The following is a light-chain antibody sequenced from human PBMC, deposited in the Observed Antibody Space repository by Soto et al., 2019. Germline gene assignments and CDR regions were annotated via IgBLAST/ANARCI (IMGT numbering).Light chain of an antibody. Sequence: QSVLTQPPSESGAPGQRVTISCTGSSFNIGAGYDVHWYQQLPGTAPKLIIYGNRNRPSGVPDRFSGSKSGTSASLAITGLQAEDEADYYCQSYDSSLSGSGIFGGGTKLTVL. CDR1: SFNIGAGYD. CDR2: GNR. V-gene: IGLV1-40*01. J-gene: IGLJ2*01. CDR3: QSYDSSLSGSGI.